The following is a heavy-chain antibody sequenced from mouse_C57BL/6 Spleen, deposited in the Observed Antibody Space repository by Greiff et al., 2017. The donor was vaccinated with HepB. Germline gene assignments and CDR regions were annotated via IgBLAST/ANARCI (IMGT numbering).Heavy chain of an antibody. Sequence: ESGPGLVKPSQSLSLTCSVTGYSITSGYYWNWIRQFPGNKLEWMGYISYDGSNNYNPSLKNRISITRDTSKNQFFLKLNSVTTEDTATYYCARAYYGYDEDFDYWGQGTTLTVSS. D-gene: IGHD2-9*01. CDR1: GYSITSGYY. V-gene: IGHV3-6*01. CDR2: ISYDGSN. J-gene: IGHJ2*01. CDR3: ARAYYGYDEDFDY.